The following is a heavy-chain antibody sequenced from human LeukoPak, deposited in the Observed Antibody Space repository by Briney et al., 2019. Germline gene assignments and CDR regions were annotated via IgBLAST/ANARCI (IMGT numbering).Heavy chain of an antibody. CDR3: AREMRYFDWPLLDY. CDR2: IYTSEST. V-gene: IGHV4-61*02. Sequence: PAHTLTLTCTVSGGSISSGSYYWSWIRQPAGKGLEWIGRIYTSESTNYNPSLKSRVTISVDTSKNQFSLKLSSVTAADTAVYYCAREMRYFDWPLLDYWGQGTLVTVSS. J-gene: IGHJ4*02. CDR1: GGSISSGSYY. D-gene: IGHD3-9*01.